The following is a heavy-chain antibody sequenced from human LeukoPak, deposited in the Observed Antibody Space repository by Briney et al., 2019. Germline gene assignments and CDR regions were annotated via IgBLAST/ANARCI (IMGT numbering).Heavy chain of an antibody. V-gene: IGHV3-23*01. Sequence: PGGSLRLSCAASGFTFSSSAMSWVRQAPGKGLEWVSTISGSGSGSSTYYADSVKGRFTISRDNSKNTLYLQMNSLRAEDTAVYYCARDTGSGDIYPHTHYYFDYWGQGTLVTVSS. CDR3: ARDTGSGDIYPHTHYYFDY. CDR1: GFTFSSSA. D-gene: IGHD3-9*01. CDR2: ISGSGSGSST. J-gene: IGHJ4*02.